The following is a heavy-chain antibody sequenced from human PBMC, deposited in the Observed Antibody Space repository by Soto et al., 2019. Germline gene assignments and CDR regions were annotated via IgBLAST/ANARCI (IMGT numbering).Heavy chain of an antibody. V-gene: IGHV3-23*01. CDR1: GFTFSSYA. CDR2: ISGSGGST. D-gene: IGHD2-15*01. Sequence: PGGSMRLCCAASGFTFSSYAMSWVRQAPGKGLEWVSAISGSGGSTYYADSVKGRFTISRDNSKNTLYLQMNRLRAEDTAVYYCAKDRGGRCDFDYWGQGTLVTVSS. J-gene: IGHJ4*02. CDR3: AKDRGGRCDFDY.